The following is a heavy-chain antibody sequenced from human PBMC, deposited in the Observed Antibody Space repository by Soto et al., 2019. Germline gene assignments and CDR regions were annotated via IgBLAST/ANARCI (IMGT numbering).Heavy chain of an antibody. V-gene: IGHV1-46*01. J-gene: IGHJ5*02. Sequence: ASVKVSCKAPGDTFTSYYLNWVRQAPGQGXEWMGVINPHGGSTKYAQKFQGRITMTRDTSRSTVYMELSSLRSDDTAIYYCARSSGGNFGIIIEGSNWFDPWGQGTLVTVSS. CDR3: ARSSGGNFGIIIEGSNWFDP. CDR2: INPHGGST. CDR1: GDTFTSYY. D-gene: IGHD3-3*01.